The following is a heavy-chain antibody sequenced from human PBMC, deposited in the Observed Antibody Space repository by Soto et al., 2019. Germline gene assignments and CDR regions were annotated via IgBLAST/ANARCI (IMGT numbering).Heavy chain of an antibody. CDR2: TYWDDDK. CDR1: DFSFSTSQVG. V-gene: IGHV2-5*02. D-gene: IGHD3-16*01. CDR3: AHSPGGYMIGWDNGYFDY. Sequence: SGATLVNPTQTLTLTCTFSDFSFSTSQVGVGWIRQPPGKAQELLALTYWDDDKRYSPSLRSRLSITKDTSKNQVVLTMTNMDPVDTATYFCAHSPGGYMIGWDNGYFDYWGRGSLVTVSS. J-gene: IGHJ4*02.